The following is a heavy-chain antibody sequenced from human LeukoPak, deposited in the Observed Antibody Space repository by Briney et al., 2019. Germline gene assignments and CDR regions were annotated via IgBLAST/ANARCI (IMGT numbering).Heavy chain of an antibody. Sequence: GGSLRLSCAASGFNFRGQAMSWVRQGPGKGLEWVAGITGRGETTYYADSVQGRVNISRDNSKDTLFLQVNNLRAEDTAVYYCAKDVIRGGITYFESWGQGTQVAVSS. J-gene: IGHJ4*02. CDR2: ITGRGETT. D-gene: IGHD3-10*01. V-gene: IGHV3-23*01. CDR3: AKDVIRGGITYFES. CDR1: GFNFRGQA.